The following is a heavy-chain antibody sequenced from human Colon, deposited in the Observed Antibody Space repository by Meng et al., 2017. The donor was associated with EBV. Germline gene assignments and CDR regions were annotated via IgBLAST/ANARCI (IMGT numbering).Heavy chain of an antibody. V-gene: IGHV4-31*03. CDR3: ARVSSGWDYFDY. CDR1: CGSGRSGGSY. Sequence: GPRQCTHSQTLSLPCTVLCGSGRSGGSYWTWIRQHPGKGLEWFGHIYYSGSTFYNPSLKRRVIISIDTSKNQFSLNLRSVTAADTAVYYCARVSSGWDYFDYWGQGTLVTVSS. CDR2: IYYSGST. D-gene: IGHD6-19*01. J-gene: IGHJ4*02.